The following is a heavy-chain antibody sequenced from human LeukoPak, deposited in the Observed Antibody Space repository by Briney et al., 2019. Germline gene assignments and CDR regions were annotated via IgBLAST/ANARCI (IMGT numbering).Heavy chain of an antibody. CDR3: ARETYGGKGLAPSDL. D-gene: IGHD4-23*01. J-gene: IGHJ3*01. CDR2: LLHDGSNK. CDR1: GFTFRSYA. Sequence: GGSLRLSCAGSGFTFRSYAMHWVRQAPGKGLEWVAVLLHDGSNKDYSDSVRGRFTISRDNSKNAVYLQMNSLRVEDTAVYYCARETYGGKGLAPSDLWGQGTMVTVSS. V-gene: IGHV3-30-3*01.